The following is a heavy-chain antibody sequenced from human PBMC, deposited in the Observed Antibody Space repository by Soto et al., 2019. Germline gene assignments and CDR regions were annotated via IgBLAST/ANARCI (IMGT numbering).Heavy chain of an antibody. CDR2: INAGNGNT. J-gene: IGHJ6*02. D-gene: IGHD6-6*01. Sequence: GASVKVSCKASGYTFTSYAMHWVRQAPGQRLEWMGWINAGNGNTKYSQKFQGRVTITRDTSASTAYMELSSLRSEDTAVYYCARFVEYSSSSPYYYYYGMDVWGQGTTVTV. CDR3: ARFVEYSSSSPYYYYYGMDV. CDR1: GYTFTSYA. V-gene: IGHV1-3*01.